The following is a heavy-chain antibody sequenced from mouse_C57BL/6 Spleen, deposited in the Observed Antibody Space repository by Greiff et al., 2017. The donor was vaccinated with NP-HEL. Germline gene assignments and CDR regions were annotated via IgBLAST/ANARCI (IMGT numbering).Heavy chain of an antibody. CDR3: AKRGTVVATDAMDY. V-gene: IGHV2-4*01. Sequence: QVHVKQSGPGLVQPSQSLSITCTVSGFSLTSYGVHWVRQPPGKGLEWLGVIWSGGSTDYNAAFISRLSISKDNSKSQVFFKMNSLQADDTAIYYCAKRGTVVATDAMDYWGQGTSVTVSS. CDR1: GFSLTSYG. J-gene: IGHJ4*01. D-gene: IGHD1-1*01. CDR2: IWSGGST.